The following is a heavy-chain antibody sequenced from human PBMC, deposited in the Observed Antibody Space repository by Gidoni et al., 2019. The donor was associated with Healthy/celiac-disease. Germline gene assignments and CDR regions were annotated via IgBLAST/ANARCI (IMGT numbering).Heavy chain of an antibody. CDR2: IIPIFGTA. CDR1: GGTFSSYA. V-gene: IGHV1-69*01. J-gene: IGHJ4*02. Sequence: QVQLVQSGAEVKKPGSSVKVSCKASGGTFSSYAISWVRQAPGQGLEWMGGIIPIFGTANYAQKFQGRVTITADESTSTAYMELSSLRSEDTAVYYCARDFPIFHSGYDFVGRGHDYWGQGTLVTVSS. D-gene: IGHD5-12*01. CDR3: ARDFPIFHSGYDFVGRGHDY.